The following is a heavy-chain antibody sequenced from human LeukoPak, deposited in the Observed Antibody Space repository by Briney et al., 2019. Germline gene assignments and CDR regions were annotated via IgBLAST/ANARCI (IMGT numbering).Heavy chain of an antibody. J-gene: IGHJ5*02. CDR3: ARGQWELLRNEWFDP. D-gene: IGHD1-26*01. Sequence: SETLSLTCTVSGGSISSYYWSWIRQPPGKGLEWIGCIYYSGYTNYKSSLKSRVTISVDTSKNQFSLKLSSVTAADTAVYYCARGQWELLRNEWFDPWGQGTLVTVSS. CDR1: GGSISSYY. CDR2: IYYSGYT. V-gene: IGHV4-59*01.